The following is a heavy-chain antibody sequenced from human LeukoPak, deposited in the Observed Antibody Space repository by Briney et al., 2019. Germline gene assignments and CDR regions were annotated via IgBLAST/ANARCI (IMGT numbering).Heavy chain of an antibody. CDR1: GGSISSYY. CDR2: IYTSGST. CDR3: VRSYYYDSSGQFDY. D-gene: IGHD3-22*01. Sequence: SETLSLTCTVSGGSISSYYWSWIRQPAGKGLEWIGRIYTSGSTNYNPSLKSRVTMSIDTSKNQFSLKLSSVTAADTAVYYCVRSYYYDSSGQFDYWGQGTLVTVSS. V-gene: IGHV4-4*07. J-gene: IGHJ4*02.